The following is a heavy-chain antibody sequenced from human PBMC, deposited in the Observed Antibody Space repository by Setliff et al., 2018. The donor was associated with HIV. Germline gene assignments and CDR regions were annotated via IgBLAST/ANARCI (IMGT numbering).Heavy chain of an antibody. D-gene: IGHD3-22*01. Sequence: SLKISCAASGFIFSSYGMHWVRQAPGKGLEWVAFIRYDGSNQYYADSVKGRFTISRDNSKNTLYLQMNSLRAEDTAVYYCATIVESSGYHGGNYFDFWGRGSLVTVSS. CDR1: GFIFSSYG. CDR3: ATIVESSGYHGGNYFDF. V-gene: IGHV3-30*02. CDR2: IRYDGSNQ. J-gene: IGHJ4*02.